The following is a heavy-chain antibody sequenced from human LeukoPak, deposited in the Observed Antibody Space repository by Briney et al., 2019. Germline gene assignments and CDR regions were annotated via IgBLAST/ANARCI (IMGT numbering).Heavy chain of an antibody. CDR1: GFTFSSYG. CDR2: ISYDGSNK. V-gene: IGHV3-30*18. Sequence: PGRSLRLSCAASGFTFSSYGMHWVRQAPGKGLEWVAVISYDGSNKYYADSVKGRFTISRDNSKNTLYLQMNSLRAEDTAVYYCAKRSGSYDYYFDYWGQGTLVTVSS. D-gene: IGHD1-26*01. J-gene: IGHJ4*02. CDR3: AKRSGSYDYYFDY.